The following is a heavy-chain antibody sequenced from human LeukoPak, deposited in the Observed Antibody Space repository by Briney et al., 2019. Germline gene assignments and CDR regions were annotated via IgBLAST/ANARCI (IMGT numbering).Heavy chain of an antibody. CDR2: IYTSGST. CDR3: ARGGYCSSTSCYDY. V-gene: IGHV4-61*02. J-gene: IGHJ4*02. Sequence: PSETLSLTCTVSGGSISSGSYYWSWIRQPAGKGLEWIGRIYTSGSTNYNPSLKSPVTISVDTSKNQFSLKLSSVTAADTAVYYCARGGYCSSTSCYDYWGQGTLVTVSS. D-gene: IGHD2-2*01. CDR1: GGSISSGSYY.